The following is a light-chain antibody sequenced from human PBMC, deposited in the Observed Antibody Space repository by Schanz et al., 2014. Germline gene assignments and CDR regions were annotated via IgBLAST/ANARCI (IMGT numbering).Light chain of an antibody. J-gene: IGKJ1*01. V-gene: IGKV2-28*01. CDR2: LGS. CDR3: MQALETPRT. CDR1: QGLLHSDGYNY. Sequence: DIVMTPSPLPLPVTPGEPASISCRSSQGLLHSDGYNYLDWYLQKPGQSPQLLIFLGSNRASGAPDRFSGSGSGTDFTLNISRVEAEDVGVYYCMQALETPRTFGQGTKVELK.